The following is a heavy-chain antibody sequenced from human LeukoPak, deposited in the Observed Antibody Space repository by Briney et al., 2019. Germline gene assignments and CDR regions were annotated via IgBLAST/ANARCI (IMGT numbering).Heavy chain of an antibody. CDR1: GFTFSSYG. CDR2: ISYDGSNK. CDR3: AKDRITMIVVIIPDFDY. J-gene: IGHJ4*02. V-gene: IGHV3-30*18. D-gene: IGHD3-22*01. Sequence: GGSLRLSCAASGFTFSSYGMYWVRQAPGKGLEWVAVISYDGSNKYYADSVKGRFTISRDNSKNTLYLQMNSLRAEDTAVYYCAKDRITMIVVIIPDFDYWGQGALVTVSS.